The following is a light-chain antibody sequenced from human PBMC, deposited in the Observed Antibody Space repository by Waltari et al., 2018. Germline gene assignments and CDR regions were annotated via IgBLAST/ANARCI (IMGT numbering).Light chain of an antibody. CDR1: SSDIGYDDY. CDR2: EVS. V-gene: IGLV2-14*01. CDR3: NSHTNIKTYV. Sequence: QSALTQPASVSGSPGQSITISCTGTSSDIGYDDYVSWYQQYPGKAPKVILYEVSNRPSGVSNRFSGSKSGNMASLTISGLQAEDEADYYCNSHTNIKTYVFGSGTKVTVL. J-gene: IGLJ1*01.